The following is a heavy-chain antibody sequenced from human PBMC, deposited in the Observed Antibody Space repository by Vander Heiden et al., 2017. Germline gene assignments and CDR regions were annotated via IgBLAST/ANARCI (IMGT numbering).Heavy chain of an antibody. V-gene: IGHV3-33*01. CDR2: IWYDGSNK. J-gene: IGHJ6*02. CDR3: ARDVGYCSGGSCSGGMDV. D-gene: IGHD2-15*01. CDR1: GFTFSSYG. Sequence: QVQLVESGGGVVQPGRSLRLSCAASGFTFSSYGMHWVRQAPGKGLEWVAVIWYDGSNKYYADSVKGRFTISRDNSKNTLYLQMNSLRAEDAAVYYCARDVGYCSGGSCSGGMDVWGQGTTVTVSS.